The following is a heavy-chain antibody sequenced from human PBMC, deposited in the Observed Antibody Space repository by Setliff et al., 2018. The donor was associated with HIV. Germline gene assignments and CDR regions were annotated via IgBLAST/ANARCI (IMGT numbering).Heavy chain of an antibody. V-gene: IGHV3-53*01. CDR2: IASGGIT. CDR3: ARPYSSSSYYYYHMDV. J-gene: IGHJ6*03. D-gene: IGHD6-6*01. Sequence: GGSLRLSCAASGFTVSRNYMSWVRQAPGKGLEWVSVIASGGITYYVDSVRGRFTISRDNAKNSLYLQINSLRAEDTAVYYCARPYSSSSYYYYHMDVWGKGTAVTSP. CDR1: GFTVSRNY.